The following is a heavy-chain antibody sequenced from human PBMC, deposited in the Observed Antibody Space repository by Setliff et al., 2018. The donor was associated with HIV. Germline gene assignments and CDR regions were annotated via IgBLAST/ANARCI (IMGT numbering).Heavy chain of an antibody. Sequence: ASVKVSCKASGYTFTSYDINWVRQATGQGLEWMGWMNPNSGNTGYAQRFQGRVTMTRNTSISTAYMELTSLRSEDTAVYYCARVVAGTGSYYFDYWGQGTLVTAPQ. CDR1: GYTFTSYD. V-gene: IGHV1-8*02. CDR2: MNPNSGNT. D-gene: IGHD6-19*01. J-gene: IGHJ4*02. CDR3: ARVVAGTGSYYFDY.